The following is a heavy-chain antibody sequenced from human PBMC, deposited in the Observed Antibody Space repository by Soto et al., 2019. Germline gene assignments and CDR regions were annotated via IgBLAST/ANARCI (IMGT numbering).Heavy chain of an antibody. J-gene: IGHJ3*02. CDR1: GGSISSYY. D-gene: IGHD3-22*01. Sequence: SETLSLTCTVSGGSISSYYWSWIRQPPGKGLEWIGYIYYSGSTNYNPSLKSRVTVSVDTSKNQFSLKLSSVTAADTAVYYCARVLYYYDSSGDTGADAFDIWGQGTMVTVSS. CDR2: IYYSGST. CDR3: ARVLYYYDSSGDTGADAFDI. V-gene: IGHV4-59*01.